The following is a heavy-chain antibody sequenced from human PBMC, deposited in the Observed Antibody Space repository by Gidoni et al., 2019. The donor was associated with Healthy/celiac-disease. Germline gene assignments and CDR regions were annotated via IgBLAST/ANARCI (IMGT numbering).Heavy chain of an antibody. J-gene: IGHJ1*01. Sequence: GLEWVAFIRYDGSNKYYADSVKGRFTISRDNSKNTLYLQMNSLRAEDTAVYYCAKEDYDSSGYFHEYFQHWGQGTLVTVSS. CDR2: IRYDGSNK. V-gene: IGHV3-30*02. D-gene: IGHD3-22*01. CDR3: AKEDYDSSGYFHEYFQH.